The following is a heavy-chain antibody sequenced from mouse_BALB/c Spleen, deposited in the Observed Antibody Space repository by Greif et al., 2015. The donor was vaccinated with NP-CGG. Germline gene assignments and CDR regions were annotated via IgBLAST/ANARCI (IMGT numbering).Heavy chain of an antibody. CDR2: ISSGGSYT. CDR3: ARQIYYGYDEVYFDY. Sequence: EVKLMESGGDLVKPGGSLKLSCAASGFTFSSYGMSWVRQTPDKRLEWVATISSGGSYTYYPDSVKGRFTISRDNAKNTLYLQMSSLKSEDTAMYYCARQIYYGYDEVYFDYWGQGTTLTVSS. J-gene: IGHJ2*01. D-gene: IGHD2-2*01. CDR1: GFTFSSYG. V-gene: IGHV5-6*01.